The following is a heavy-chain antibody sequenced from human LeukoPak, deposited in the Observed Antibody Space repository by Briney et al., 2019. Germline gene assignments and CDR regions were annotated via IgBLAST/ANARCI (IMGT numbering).Heavy chain of an antibody. CDR2: IYHSGST. CDR3: ARKRYSNYDWFDP. D-gene: IGHD4-11*01. Sequence: PSETLSLTCSVSGYSIRSGYYWGWIRQPPGKGLEWIGSIYHSGSTYYNPSLKSRVTITVDTSKNQFSLKLSSVTAAATAVYYCARKRYSNYDWFDPWGQGTLVTVSS. J-gene: IGHJ5*02. V-gene: IGHV4-38-2*02. CDR1: GYSIRSGYY.